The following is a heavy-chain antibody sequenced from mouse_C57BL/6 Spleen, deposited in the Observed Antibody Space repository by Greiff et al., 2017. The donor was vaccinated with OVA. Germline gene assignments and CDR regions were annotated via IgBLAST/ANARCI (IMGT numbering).Heavy chain of an antibody. CDR3: ARLGFAY. J-gene: IGHJ3*01. V-gene: IGHV5-17*01. CDR1: GFTFSDYG. CDR2: ISSGSSII. Sequence: EVKLVESGGGLVKPGGSLKLSCAASGFTFSDYGMHWVRQAPEKGLEWVAYISSGSSIIYYADTVKGRFTISRDNAKNTLFLQMTSLRSEDTSMYYCARLGFAYWGQGTLVTVSA.